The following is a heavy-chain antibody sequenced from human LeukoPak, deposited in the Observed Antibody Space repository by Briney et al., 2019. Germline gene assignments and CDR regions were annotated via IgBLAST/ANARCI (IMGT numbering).Heavy chain of an antibody. CDR2: INHSGST. D-gene: IGHD6-13*01. Sequence: SETLSLTCAVYGGSFSGYYWSWIRQPPGKGLEWIGEINHSGSTNYNPSLKSRVTISVDTSKNQFSLKLSSVTAADTAVYYCAIQGGIAGSYYYYYMDVWGKGTTVTVSS. J-gene: IGHJ6*03. V-gene: IGHV4-34*01. CDR1: GGSFSGYY. CDR3: AIQGGIAGSYYYYYMDV.